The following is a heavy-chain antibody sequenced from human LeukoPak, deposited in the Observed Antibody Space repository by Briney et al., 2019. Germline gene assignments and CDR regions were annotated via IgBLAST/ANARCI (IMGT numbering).Heavy chain of an antibody. J-gene: IGHJ4*02. Sequence: GGSLRLSCAASGFXFSSYAFHWVRLAPGKGLEYVSAISSNGGSTYYANSVKGRFTISRDNSKNTLYLQMGSLRAEDTAVYYCAREVSVPSGGACGGACYWARPFDYWGQGTLVTVSS. V-gene: IGHV3-64*01. CDR2: ISSNGGST. CDR1: GFXFSSYA. D-gene: IGHD2-21*02. CDR3: AREVSVPSGGACGGACYWARPFDY.